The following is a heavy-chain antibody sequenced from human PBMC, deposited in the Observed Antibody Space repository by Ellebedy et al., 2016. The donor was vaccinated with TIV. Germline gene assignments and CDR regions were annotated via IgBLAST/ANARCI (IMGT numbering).Heavy chain of an antibody. Sequence: GGSLRLXXAASGFTFSSYWMSWVRQAPGKGLEWVAGISGSGDDTYYGDFVKGRFTISRDNSRGTLYLQMNRLRAEDTAIYYCAKPARTDATDFWGQGTLVTVSS. CDR3: AKPARTDATDF. CDR2: ISGSGDDT. J-gene: IGHJ4*02. D-gene: IGHD4-17*01. CDR1: GFTFSSYW. V-gene: IGHV3-23*01.